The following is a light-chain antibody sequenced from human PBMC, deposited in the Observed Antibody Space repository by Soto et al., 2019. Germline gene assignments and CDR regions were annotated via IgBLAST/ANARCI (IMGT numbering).Light chain of an antibody. J-gene: IGLJ1*01. CDR3: PAYDSSLSGRV. Sequence: QSVLTQPPSVSGAPGQRVTISCTGTSSNIGAGYDVHWYQQAPGTAPRLLVYGNNNRPSGVPDRLPGSKSGTSASLAITGLQAEDEADYYCPAYDSSLSGRVFGTGTKVTVL. CDR2: GNN. CDR1: SSNIGAGYD. V-gene: IGLV1-40*01.